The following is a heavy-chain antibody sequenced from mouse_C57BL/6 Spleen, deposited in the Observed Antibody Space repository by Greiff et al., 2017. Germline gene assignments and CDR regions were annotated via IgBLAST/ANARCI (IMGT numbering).Heavy chain of an antibody. D-gene: IGHD2-5*01. CDR3: ARYGPYNSKGMDY. CDR2: IRNKANGYTT. CDR1: GFTFTDYY. Sequence: EVMLVESGGGLVQPGGSLSLSCAASGFTFTDYYMSWVRQPPGKALEWLGFIRNKANGYTTEYSASVKGRFTISRDTSQSILYLQMTALRAEDSATYYCARYGPYNSKGMDYWGQGTSVTVSS. V-gene: IGHV7-3*01. J-gene: IGHJ4*01.